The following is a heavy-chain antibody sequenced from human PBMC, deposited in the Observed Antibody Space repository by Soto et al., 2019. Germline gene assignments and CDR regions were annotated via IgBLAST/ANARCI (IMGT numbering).Heavy chain of an antibody. CDR2: IGSSSSYI. V-gene: IGHV3-21*01. CDR1: GFSFSIYS. J-gene: IGHJ4*02. D-gene: IGHD2-2*01. Sequence: EVQLVESGGGPVKPGGSLRLSCAASGFSFSIYSMNWVRQAPGKWLEWVQSIGSSSSYIYYADSVKGRLTISRDNAKNSLYLQMNSLRGGDTAVYYCARDESSTSFDYWGQGTLVTVSS. CDR3: ARDESSTSFDY.